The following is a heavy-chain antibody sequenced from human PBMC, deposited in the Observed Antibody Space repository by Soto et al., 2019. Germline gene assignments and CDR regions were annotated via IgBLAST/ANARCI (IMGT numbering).Heavy chain of an antibody. CDR2: VSYDGTIQ. CDR1: GFTFNSYT. J-gene: IGHJ6*02. Sequence: GGSLRLSCGVSGFTFNSYTMHLVRQTPGMGLQWVAAVSYDGTIQYYADSVRGRFTISRDNSKNTLYLQMNSLRAEDTAVYYWARDSLDFVVVPAAMHYYYYYGMDVWGQGTTVTVSS. D-gene: IGHD2-2*01. V-gene: IGHV3-30-3*01. CDR3: ARDSLDFVVVPAAMHYYYYYGMDV.